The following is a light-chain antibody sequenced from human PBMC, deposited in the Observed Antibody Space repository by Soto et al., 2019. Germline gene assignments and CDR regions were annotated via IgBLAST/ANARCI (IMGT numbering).Light chain of an antibody. CDR2: GNN. V-gene: IGLV1-40*01. CDR1: RSNIGAGLH. J-gene: IGLJ1*01. Sequence: QSVLTQPPSVSGAPGQRVTISCTGSRSNIGAGLHVHWYQQLPGTAPKLLISGNNNRPSGVPDRFSGSKSGTSASLAITGLQAEDEADYYCQSFDSSLSALVFGTGTKVTVL. CDR3: QSFDSSLSALV.